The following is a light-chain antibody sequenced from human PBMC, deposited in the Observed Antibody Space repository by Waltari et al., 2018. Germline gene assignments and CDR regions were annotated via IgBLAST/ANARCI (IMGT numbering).Light chain of an antibody. V-gene: IGKV3-15*01. CDR3: QQYNSWPRT. CDR2: AAS. J-gene: IGKJ1*01. CDR1: QSVSSN. Sequence: SVSPGERATLSCRASQSVSSNLAWYQQKPGQAPRLLIYAASTRATGIPARFSGSGSGTEFTLTISSLQSEDFAVYYCQQYNSWPRTFGQGTKVEIK.